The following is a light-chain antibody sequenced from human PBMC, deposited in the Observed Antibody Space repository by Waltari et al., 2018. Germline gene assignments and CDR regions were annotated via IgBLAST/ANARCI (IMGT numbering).Light chain of an antibody. CDR1: QSVSSN. J-gene: IGKJ2*01. CDR2: YAS. Sequence: EIVMTQSPATLSVSPGERATLSCRASQSVSSNLAWYQQKPGQAPRLLIYYASTRATGIPDRFSGSGSGTEFTLTVSSMQSEDFAVYYCQQYNDWPSYTFGQGTKLEIK. V-gene: IGKV3-15*01. CDR3: QQYNDWPSYT.